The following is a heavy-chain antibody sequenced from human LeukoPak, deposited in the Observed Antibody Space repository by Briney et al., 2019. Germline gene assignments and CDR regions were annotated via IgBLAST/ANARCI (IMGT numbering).Heavy chain of an antibody. D-gene: IGHD3-10*01. Sequence: GGSLRLSCAASGFTFSTYGMSWVRQAPGKGLEWVSGLSGSGKSTYYADSVKGRFTIFRDNSKNTLYLQMNSLRAEDTAVYYCAKDRRYYYGSGNGYNWFDPWGQGTLVTVSS. CDR3: AKDRRYYYGSGNGYNWFDP. V-gene: IGHV3-23*01. CDR2: LSGSGKST. CDR1: GFTFSTYG. J-gene: IGHJ5*02.